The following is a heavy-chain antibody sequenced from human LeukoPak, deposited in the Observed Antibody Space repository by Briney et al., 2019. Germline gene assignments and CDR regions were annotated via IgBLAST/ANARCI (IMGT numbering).Heavy chain of an antibody. V-gene: IGHV3-7*01. CDR3: ARTVIAAAGIGFDY. CDR2: IKQDGSEK. J-gene: IGHJ4*02. Sequence: ETLSLTCTVSGGSISSSSYYWGWVRQAPGKGLEWVANIKQDGSEKYYVDSVKGRFTISRDNAKNSLYLQMNSLRAEDTAVYYCARTVIAAAGIGFDYWGQGTLVTVSS. D-gene: IGHD6-13*01. CDR1: GGSISSSSYY.